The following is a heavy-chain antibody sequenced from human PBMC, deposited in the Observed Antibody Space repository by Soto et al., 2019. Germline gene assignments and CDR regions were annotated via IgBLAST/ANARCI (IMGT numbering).Heavy chain of an antibody. CDR2: ISAYNGNT. D-gene: IGHD4-4*01. CDR1: GYTFTSYG. V-gene: IGHV1-18*01. CDR3: ARDGATGPLTTWFDP. J-gene: IGHJ5*02. Sequence: ASVKVSCKASGYTFTSYGISWVRQAPGQGLEWMGWISAYNGNTNYAQKLQGRVTMTTDTSTSTAYMELRSLRSDDTAVYYCARDGATGPLTTWFDPWGQGTLVTVSS.